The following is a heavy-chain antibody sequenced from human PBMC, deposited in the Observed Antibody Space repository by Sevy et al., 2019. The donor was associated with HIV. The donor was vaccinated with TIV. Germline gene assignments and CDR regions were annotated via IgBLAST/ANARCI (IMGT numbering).Heavy chain of an antibody. Sequence: GESLKISCKGSGYSFTSYWISWVRQMPGKGLEWVGRIDPSDSYTNYSPSFQGHVTISADKSISTAYLQWSSLKASDTAMYYCARHFILTGYSENTFDIWGQGTMVTVSS. CDR1: GYSFTSYW. CDR3: ARHFILTGYSENTFDI. J-gene: IGHJ3*02. CDR2: IDPSDSYT. V-gene: IGHV5-10-1*01. D-gene: IGHD3-9*01.